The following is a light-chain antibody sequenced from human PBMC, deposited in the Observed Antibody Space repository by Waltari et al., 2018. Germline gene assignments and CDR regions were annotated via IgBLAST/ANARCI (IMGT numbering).Light chain of an antibody. J-gene: IGLJ3*02. CDR1: ALRKQP. CDR2: HDR. Sequence: SDDLTQSPSLSVFPGQTATITCSGDALRKQPVSWNQQKPGQAPVLVIYHDRERPSGITDRFSGSSSWTTVMLTIKFVQAQDEADYFCQAADYSYSFVMFGGGTKLTVL. CDR3: QAADYSYSFVM. V-gene: IGLV3-25*03.